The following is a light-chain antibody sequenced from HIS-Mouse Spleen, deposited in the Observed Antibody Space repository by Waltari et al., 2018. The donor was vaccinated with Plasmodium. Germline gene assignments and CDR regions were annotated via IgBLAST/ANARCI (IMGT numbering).Light chain of an antibody. CDR1: SSDVAGYNS. CDR2: EVS. Sequence: QSALTQPPSASGSPGQSVTISCTGTSSDVAGYNSLSCYQQHPGKAPKLMIYEVSKRPSGVPDRFSGSKSGNTASLTVSGLQAEDEADYYFSSYAGSNNLVFGGGTKLTVL. J-gene: IGLJ2*01. CDR3: SSYAGSNNLV. V-gene: IGLV2-8*01.